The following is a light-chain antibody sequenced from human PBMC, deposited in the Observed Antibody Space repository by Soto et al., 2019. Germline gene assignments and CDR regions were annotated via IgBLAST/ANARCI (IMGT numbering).Light chain of an antibody. V-gene: IGLV1-40*01. CDR3: ILYTIENAYF. CDR1: SSNIGAGYD. CDR2: GNN. Sequence: QSVLAQPPSVSGAPGQKVTLSCTGSSSNIGAGYDLHWYQQLPGTAPKLLLYGNNNRPSGVPDRFSGSKSGTSASLAITGLQAEDEADYYCILYTIENAYFFGNGTKVTVL. J-gene: IGLJ1*01.